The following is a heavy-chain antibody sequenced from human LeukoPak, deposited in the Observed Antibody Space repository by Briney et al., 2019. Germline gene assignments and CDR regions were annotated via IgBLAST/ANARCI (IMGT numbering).Heavy chain of an antibody. D-gene: IGHD7-27*01. CDR3: TRDLPGIPYFYYMDV. V-gene: IGHV3-23*01. CDR2: ISGRGDST. Sequence: PGGSLRLSCVASDFTFRLYAVGWVRQAPGKGLEWVSGISGRGDSTCYGDSVKGRFTIPRDNSENMVFLQMNSLRVEDTAVYYCTRDLPGIPYFYYMDVWGKGTTVTVSS. CDR1: DFTFRLYA. J-gene: IGHJ6*03.